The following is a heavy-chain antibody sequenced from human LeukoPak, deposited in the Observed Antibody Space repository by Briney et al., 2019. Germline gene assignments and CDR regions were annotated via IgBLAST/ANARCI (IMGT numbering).Heavy chain of an antibody. CDR3: ASRRVDIVATIGGGGIAVAGPLDY. Sequence: PSETLSLTCTVSGGSIASSSSSYYWGWIRLPPGKGPEWIGSIYYTGSTYYNPSLKSRFTISVDTSTNQFSLRLNSVIAADTAVYYCASRRVDIVATIGGGGIAVAGPLDYWGQGTLVTVSS. D-gene: IGHD5-12*01. V-gene: IGHV4-39*01. CDR2: IYYTGST. J-gene: IGHJ4*02. CDR1: GGSIASSSSSYY.